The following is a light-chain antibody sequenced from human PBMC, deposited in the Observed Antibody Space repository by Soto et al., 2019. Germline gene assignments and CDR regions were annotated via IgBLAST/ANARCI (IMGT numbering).Light chain of an antibody. Sequence: EIVLTQSSATLSFSPGERGTPSCRASQSVSSYLAWYQQKPGQAPRLLIYDASNRATGIPARFSGSGSGTDFTLTISSLEPEDFAVYYCQQRSNWPSFGQGTRLEIK. V-gene: IGKV3-11*01. CDR2: DAS. J-gene: IGKJ5*01. CDR3: QQRSNWPS. CDR1: QSVSSY.